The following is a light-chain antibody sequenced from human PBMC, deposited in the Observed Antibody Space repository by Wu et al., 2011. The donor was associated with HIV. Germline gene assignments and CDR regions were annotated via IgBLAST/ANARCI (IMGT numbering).Light chain of an antibody. CDR3: QHYNDYSVT. J-gene: IGKJ2*01. CDR2: QAS. CDR1: QSPSNW. V-gene: IGKV1-5*03. Sequence: DIQMTQSPSTPSAFVGDRVTITCRASQSPSNWLAWYQQKPGKAPKLLIYQASILKSGVPSRFSGSRSGTEFTLTIASLQPDDFATYYCQHYNDYSVTLVQGTKLEIK.